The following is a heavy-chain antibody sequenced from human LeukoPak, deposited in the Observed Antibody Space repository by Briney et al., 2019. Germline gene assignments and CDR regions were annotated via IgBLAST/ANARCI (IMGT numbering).Heavy chain of an antibody. D-gene: IGHD3-9*01. V-gene: IGHV3-30*02. CDR3: AKDVGNDLTGYYNWFDP. J-gene: IGHJ5*02. Sequence: GGSLRLSCAASGFTFSTYGMHWARQAPGKGLEWVTFIRHDGSNKYYAQSVKGRFTISRDNSKNTLYLQMSSLRAEDTAVYYCAKDVGNDLTGYYNWFDPWGQGTLVTVSS. CDR2: IRHDGSNK. CDR1: GFTFSTYG.